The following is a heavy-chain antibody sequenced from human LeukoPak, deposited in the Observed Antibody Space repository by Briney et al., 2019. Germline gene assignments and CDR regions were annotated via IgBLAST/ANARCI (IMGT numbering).Heavy chain of an antibody. J-gene: IGHJ4*02. D-gene: IGHD3-22*01. CDR3: ARDPHYYDSSGYSNPHFDY. CDR1: GFTFSSYW. CDR2: INSDGSST. V-gene: IGHV3-74*01. Sequence: GGSLRLSCAASGFTFSSYWMHWVRQAPGKGLVWVSRINSDGSSTSYADSVKGRFTISRDNAKNTLYLQMNSLRADDTAVYYCARDPHYYDSSGYSNPHFDYWGQGTLVTVSS.